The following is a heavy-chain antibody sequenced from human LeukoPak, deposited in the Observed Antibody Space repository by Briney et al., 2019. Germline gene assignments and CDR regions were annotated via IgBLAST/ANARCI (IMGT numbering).Heavy chain of an antibody. V-gene: IGHV1-24*01. CDR1: GYTLTELS. CDR3: ATDRDYYDSSGYSPFDP. CDR2: FDPEDGET. J-gene: IGHJ5*02. D-gene: IGHD3-22*01. Sequence: ASVKVSCKVSGYTLTELSMHWVRQAPGKGLERMGGFDPEDGETIYAQKFQGRVTMTEDTSTDTAYMELSSLRSEDTAVYYCATDRDYYDSSGYSPFDPWGQGTLVTVSS.